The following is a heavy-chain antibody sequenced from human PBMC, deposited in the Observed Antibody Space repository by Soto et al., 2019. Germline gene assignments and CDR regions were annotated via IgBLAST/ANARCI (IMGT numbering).Heavy chain of an antibody. Sequence: PGGSLRPSCAASGFTFSSYGMHWVRQAPGKGLEWVAVISYDGSNKYYADSVKGRFTISRDNSKNTLYLQMNSLRAEDTAVYYCAKDQVPPYYYYYYGMDVWGQGTTVTVSS. D-gene: IGHD1-1*01. V-gene: IGHV3-30*18. CDR2: ISYDGSNK. CDR1: GFTFSSYG. J-gene: IGHJ6*02. CDR3: AKDQVPPYYYYYYGMDV.